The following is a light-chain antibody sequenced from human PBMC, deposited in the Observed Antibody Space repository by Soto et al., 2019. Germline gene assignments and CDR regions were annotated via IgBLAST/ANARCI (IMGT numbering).Light chain of an antibody. CDR1: QSVTVNS. V-gene: IGKV3-20*01. J-gene: IGKJ4*01. CDR3: QQYNNWPLT. Sequence: EILLTQSPSTLSLSPGEGATLSCRASQSVTVNSLAWYQQKPGQAPRLLIYAASTRAAAVPDRCTGSGSGTDVALTISRLEPEDFAVYYCQQYNNWPLTFGEGTKVDIK. CDR2: AAS.